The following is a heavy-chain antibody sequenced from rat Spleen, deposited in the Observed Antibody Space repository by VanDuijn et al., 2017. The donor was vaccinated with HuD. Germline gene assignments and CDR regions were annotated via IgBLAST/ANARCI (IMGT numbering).Heavy chain of an antibody. CDR1: GFTFSDYG. V-gene: IGHV5-29*01. Sequence: EVQLVESGGGLVQPGRSLKLSCAASGFTFSDYGVAWVRQAPAKGLEWVATLSYDGSSTYYRDSVKGRFTISSDNAKTTLYLQMNNLRSEDTAIYYCTSRGSNYRNWFATWGQGTLVTVSS. CDR2: LSYDGSST. CDR3: TSRGSNYRNWFAT. J-gene: IGHJ3*01. D-gene: IGHD1-10*01.